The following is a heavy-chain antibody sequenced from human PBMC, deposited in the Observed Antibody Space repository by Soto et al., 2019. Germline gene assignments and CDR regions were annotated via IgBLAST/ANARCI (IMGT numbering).Heavy chain of an antibody. CDR1: GFSFSTYE. V-gene: IGHV3-48*03. CDR3: APRKYESFNIGAFDI. D-gene: IGHD1-26*01. Sequence: PGGSLRLSCAASGFSFSTYEMNWVRQAPGKGLEWVSYISKSGIDIYYADSVKGRFTISRDNANNSLYLQMNSLRAEDTAVYYCAPRKYESFNIGAFDIWGQGTMVTVSS. CDR2: ISKSGIDI. J-gene: IGHJ3*02.